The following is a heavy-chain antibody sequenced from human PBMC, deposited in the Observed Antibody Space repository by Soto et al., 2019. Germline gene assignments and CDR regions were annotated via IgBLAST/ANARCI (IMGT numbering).Heavy chain of an antibody. CDR1: VYNFTSYW. CDR2: IYTGESET. V-gene: IGHV5-51*01. D-gene: IGHD6-13*01. CDR3: ARVAAAAALLGYYYYGMDV. Sequence: GPSQKISDKGSVYNFTSYWIGWDRQKPEKGLEWMRIIYTGESETRYSPSFQGQTTISADKSISTAYLQWSSLKASDTAMYYCARVAAAAALLGYYYYGMDVWGQGTTVTVSS. J-gene: IGHJ6*02.